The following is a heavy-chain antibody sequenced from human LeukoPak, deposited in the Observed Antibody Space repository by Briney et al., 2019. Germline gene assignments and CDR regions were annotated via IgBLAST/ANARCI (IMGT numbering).Heavy chain of an antibody. CDR2: ISGSGGST. CDR1: GFTFSSYA. J-gene: IGHJ5*02. CDR3: AKGQGIYSSSWYTTNWFDP. D-gene: IGHD6-13*01. Sequence: GGSLRLSCAASGFTFSSYAMSWVRQAPGKGLEWVSGISGSGGSTSNADAVKGRFTISRDNSKNTLYVQMNSVKAEGTAVYYCAKGQGIYSSSWYTTNWFDPWGQGTLVTVSS. V-gene: IGHV3-23*01.